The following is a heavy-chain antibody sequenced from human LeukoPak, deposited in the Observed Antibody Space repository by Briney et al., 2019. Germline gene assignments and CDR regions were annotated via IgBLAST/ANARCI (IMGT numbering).Heavy chain of an antibody. D-gene: IGHD1-20*01. CDR1: GYTFTSYG. J-gene: IGHJ4*02. V-gene: IGHV1-18*01. CDR2: ISAYNGNT. CDR3: ARDKPDNWNLVTNFDF. Sequence: ASVKVSCKASGYTFTSYGISWVRQAPGQGLEWMGWISAYNGNTNYAQKLQGRVTMTTGTSTSTAHMELRSLRSDDTAVYYCARDKPDNWNLVTNFDFWGQGTLVTVSS.